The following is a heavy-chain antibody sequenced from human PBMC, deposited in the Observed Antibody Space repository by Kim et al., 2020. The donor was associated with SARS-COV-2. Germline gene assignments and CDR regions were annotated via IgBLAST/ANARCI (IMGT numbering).Heavy chain of an antibody. CDR2: IWYDGSNK. Sequence: GGSLRLSCAASGFTFSSYGMHWVRQAPGKGLEWVAGIWYDGSNKYYADSVKGRFTISRDNAKNTLYLQMNSLRAEDTAVYYCARALYGSGSFYYYYGMDVSGQGTTVTVSS. CDR3: ARALYGSGSFYYYYGMDV. V-gene: IGHV3-33*01. CDR1: GFTFSSYG. D-gene: IGHD3-10*01. J-gene: IGHJ6*02.